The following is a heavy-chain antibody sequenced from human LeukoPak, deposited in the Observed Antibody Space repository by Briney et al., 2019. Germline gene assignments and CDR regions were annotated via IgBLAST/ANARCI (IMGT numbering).Heavy chain of an antibody. D-gene: IGHD3-9*01. Sequence: VASVKVSCKASGGTFSSYAISWVRQAPGQGLEWMGGIIPIFGTANYAQKFQGRVTITTDESTSTAYMELSSLRSEDTAVYYCATTHRGQNYDILTGYYTTWGQGTLVTVSS. J-gene: IGHJ5*02. V-gene: IGHV1-69*05. CDR3: ATTHRGQNYDILTGYYTT. CDR1: GGTFSSYA. CDR2: IIPIFGTA.